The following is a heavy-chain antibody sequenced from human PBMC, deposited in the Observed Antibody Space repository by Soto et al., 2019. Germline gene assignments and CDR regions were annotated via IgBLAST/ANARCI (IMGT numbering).Heavy chain of an antibody. D-gene: IGHD3-22*01. Sequence: GSLRLSCAASGFTFSAYAMSWVRQAPGKGLEWVSGLVGSGGSISYAASVRGRFTVSRDNSKNTLYLQMNSLRAEDTAVYYCAKDALYYYDSSATRTFFDYWGQGTLVTVSS. CDR1: GFTFSAYA. J-gene: IGHJ4*02. V-gene: IGHV3-23*01. CDR2: LVGSGGSI. CDR3: AKDALYYYDSSATRTFFDY.